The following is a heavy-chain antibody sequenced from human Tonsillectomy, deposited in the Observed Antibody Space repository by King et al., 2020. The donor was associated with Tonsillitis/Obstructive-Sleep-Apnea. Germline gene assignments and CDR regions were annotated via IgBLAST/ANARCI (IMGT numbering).Heavy chain of an antibody. CDR3: ARDRRLTGYDYGY. Sequence: VQLVESGGGLVQPGGSLRLSCAASGFTFSDYWMSWVRQAPGKGLEWVANIRQDGGEKCYVDSVKGRFTISRDNYENSLYLQMNSLRAEDTAVYYCARDRRLTGYDYGYWGQGALVTVSS. V-gene: IGHV3-7*03. CDR2: IRQDGGEK. D-gene: IGHD5-12*01. J-gene: IGHJ4*02. CDR1: GFTFSDYW.